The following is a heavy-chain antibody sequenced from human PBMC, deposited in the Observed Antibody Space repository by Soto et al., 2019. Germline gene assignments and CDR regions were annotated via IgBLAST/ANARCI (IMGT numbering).Heavy chain of an antibody. D-gene: IGHD5-12*01. CDR3: AIRRGRGYSGYDFV. J-gene: IGHJ4*02. V-gene: IGHV4-39*01. CDR1: GGSIGSSSYY. CDR2: IYYSGST. Sequence: SETLSLTCTVAGGSIGSSSYYWGWIRQPPGKGLEWIGSIYYSGSTYYNPSLKSRVTISVDTSKNQFSLKLSSVTAADTAVYYCAIRRGRGYSGYDFVWGQGTLVTVS.